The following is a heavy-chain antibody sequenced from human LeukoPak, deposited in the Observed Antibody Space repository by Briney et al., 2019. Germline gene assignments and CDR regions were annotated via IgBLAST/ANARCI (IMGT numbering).Heavy chain of an antibody. D-gene: IGHD3-10*01. CDR2: ISSSSSYI. V-gene: IGHV3-21*01. J-gene: IGHJ4*02. CDR3: ARGQGSYRDLRYYFDY. CDR1: GFTFSSYS. Sequence: GSLRLSCAASGFTFSSYSMNWVRQAPGKGLEWVSSISSSSSYIYYADSVKGRFTISRDNAKNSLYLQMNSLRAEDTAVYYCARGQGSYRDLRYYFDYWGQGTLVTVSS.